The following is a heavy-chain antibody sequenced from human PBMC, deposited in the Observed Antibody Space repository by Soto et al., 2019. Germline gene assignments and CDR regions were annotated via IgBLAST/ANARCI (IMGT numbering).Heavy chain of an antibody. J-gene: IGHJ4*02. D-gene: IGHD6-13*01. CDR3: ATDLSTAAGTNFDY. V-gene: IGHV1-24*01. CDR1: GYTLTELS. Sequence: ASVKVSCKVSGYTLTELSMHWVRQAPGKGLEWMGGFDPEDGETIYAQKFQGRVTMTEDTSTDTAYMELSSLRSEDTAVYYCATDLSTAAGTNFDYWGQGTLVTVS. CDR2: FDPEDGET.